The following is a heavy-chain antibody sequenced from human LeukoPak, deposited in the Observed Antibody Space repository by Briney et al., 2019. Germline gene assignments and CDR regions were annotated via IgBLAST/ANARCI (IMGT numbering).Heavy chain of an antibody. Sequence: GGSLRLSCEASGFNFKNYEMNWVRQAPGKGLEWVSYIDTSGSSIYYADSVKGRFTISRDNAKNSLYLQMNSLRAEDTAVYYCARLLYSSGSFYFDYWGQGTLATVSS. CDR1: GFNFKNYE. J-gene: IGHJ4*02. CDR2: IDTSGSSI. CDR3: ARLLYSSGSFYFDY. D-gene: IGHD6-19*01. V-gene: IGHV3-48*03.